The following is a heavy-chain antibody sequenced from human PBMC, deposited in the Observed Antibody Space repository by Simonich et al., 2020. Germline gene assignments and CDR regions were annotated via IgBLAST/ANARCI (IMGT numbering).Heavy chain of an antibody. CDR1: GYTFTGYY. V-gene: IGHV1-2*02. D-gene: IGHD3-3*01. J-gene: IGHJ6*03. Sequence: QVQLVQSGAEVKKPGASVKVSCKATGYTFTGYYMHWVRQAPGQGLEWRGWINPNRGGTNYAQKFQGRVTMTRETSISTAYMELSRLRSDDTAVYYCARGGVQYYYYYMDVWGKGTTVTVSS. CDR3: ARGGVQYYYYYMDV. CDR2: INPNRGGT.